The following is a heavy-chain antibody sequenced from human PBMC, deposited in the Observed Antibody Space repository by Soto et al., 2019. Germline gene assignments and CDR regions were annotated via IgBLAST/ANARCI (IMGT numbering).Heavy chain of an antibody. V-gene: IGHV3-48*02. J-gene: IGHJ6*02. CDR2: MSSRSLTI. CDR1: GFTFSNYS. Sequence: EVQLVESGGGLVQPGGSLRVSCAASGFTFSNYSMNWVRQAPGKGLEWVSYMSSRSLTIYYTDSVKGRFTISRDNAKNSLYLQMNSLRDEDTAVYYCARGGSSSDSGIDVWGQGTTVTVSS. D-gene: IGHD6-6*01. CDR3: ARGGSSSDSGIDV.